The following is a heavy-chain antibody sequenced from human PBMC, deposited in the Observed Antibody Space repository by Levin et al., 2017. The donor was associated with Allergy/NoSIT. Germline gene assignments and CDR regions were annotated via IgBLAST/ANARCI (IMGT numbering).Heavy chain of an antibody. CDR3: AREDIVVVVAATLFAFDI. J-gene: IGHJ3*02. CDR1: GDSVSSNSAA. Sequence: SQTLSLTCAISGDSVSSNSAAWNWIRQSPSRGLEWLGRTYYRSKWYNDYAVSVKSRITINPDTSKNQFSLQLNSVTPEDTAVYYCAREDIVVVVAATLFAFDIWGQGTMVTVSS. V-gene: IGHV6-1*01. D-gene: IGHD2-15*01. CDR2: TYYRSKWYN.